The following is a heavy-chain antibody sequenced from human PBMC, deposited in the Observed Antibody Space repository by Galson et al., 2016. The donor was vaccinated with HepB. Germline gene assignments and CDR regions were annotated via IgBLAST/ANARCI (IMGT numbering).Heavy chain of an antibody. CDR2: ISVSRGNT. Sequence: SVKVSCKASGYTFTSYGISWVRQAPGEGLEWMGWISVSRGNTNYAQKFQGRVTMTTDTSTSTAYMELRSLRSDDTAVYFCARDSPDDYNGYFCFDYWGQGTLVTVSS. CDR3: ARDSPDDYNGYFCFDY. D-gene: IGHD3-22*01. V-gene: IGHV1-18*04. CDR1: GYTFTSYG. J-gene: IGHJ4*02.